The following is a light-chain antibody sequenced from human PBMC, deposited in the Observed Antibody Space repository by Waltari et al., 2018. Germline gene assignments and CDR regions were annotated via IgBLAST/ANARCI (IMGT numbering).Light chain of an antibody. Sequence: ETVLTQSPATLSLSPGERATLSCRASQNVDIYLAWYQQKPGQAPRLLIYDASNRATGIPARFSGSGSGTDFTLTISSLEPEDFAVYYCQQRKNWPPLTFGQGTRLDIK. CDR1: QNVDIY. CDR2: DAS. CDR3: QQRKNWPPLT. V-gene: IGKV3-11*01. J-gene: IGKJ5*01.